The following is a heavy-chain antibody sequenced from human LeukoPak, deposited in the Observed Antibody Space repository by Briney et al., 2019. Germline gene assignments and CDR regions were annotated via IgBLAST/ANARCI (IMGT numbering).Heavy chain of an antibody. Sequence: ASVKVSCKASGYTFTDYCMHWVRQAPGQGLEWMGWINPDSGVTNNPQKLQGRVTMTTDTSTSTAYMELRSLRSDDTAVYYCARGYFTFGGVIAILYSDYWGQGTLVTVSS. CDR2: INPDSGVT. CDR1: GYTFTDYC. D-gene: IGHD3-16*02. J-gene: IGHJ4*02. CDR3: ARGYFTFGGVIAILYSDY. V-gene: IGHV1-18*04.